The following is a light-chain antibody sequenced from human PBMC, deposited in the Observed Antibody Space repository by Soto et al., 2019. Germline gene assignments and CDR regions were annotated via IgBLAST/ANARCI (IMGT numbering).Light chain of an antibody. J-gene: IGKJ1*01. CDR2: GAS. V-gene: IGKV3-20*01. Sequence: EIVLTQTPGTLSLSPGERATLSCRASQSVGSRYLAWYQRKPGQAPRLLIYGASSRATGIPDRFSGSGSGTDVTLTISRLEPEDFAVYYCQQYGSSQWTFGQGTKVEI. CDR3: QQYGSSQWT. CDR1: QSVGSRY.